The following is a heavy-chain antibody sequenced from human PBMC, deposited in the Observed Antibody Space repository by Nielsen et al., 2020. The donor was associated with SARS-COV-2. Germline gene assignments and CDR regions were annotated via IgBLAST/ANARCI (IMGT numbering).Heavy chain of an antibody. J-gene: IGHJ4*02. CDR2: IYHSGST. CDR3: ARGGGTHLANIAAAGTPFDY. V-gene: IGHV4-30-2*01. Sequence: LSCAVSGGSISSGGYSWSWIRQPPGKGLEWIGYIYHSGSTYYNPSLKSRVTISVDRSKNQFSLKLSSVTAADTAVYYCARGGGTHLANIAAAGTPFDYWGQGTLVTVSS. D-gene: IGHD6-13*01. CDR1: GGSISSGGYS.